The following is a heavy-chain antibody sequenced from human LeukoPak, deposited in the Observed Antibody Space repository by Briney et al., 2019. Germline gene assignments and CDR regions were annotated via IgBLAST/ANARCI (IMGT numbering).Heavy chain of an antibody. CDR3: ARGTEDYYDSSGYYYEDY. D-gene: IGHD3-22*01. J-gene: IGHJ4*02. V-gene: IGHV3-53*01. CDR2: IYSGGST. CDR1: GFTVSSNY. Sequence: GGTLRLSCAASGFTVSSNYISWVRQAPGKGLEWVSVIYSGGSTYYADSVKGRFTISRDNSKNTLYLQMNSLRAEDTAVYYCARGTEDYYDSSGYYYEDYWGQGTLVTVSS.